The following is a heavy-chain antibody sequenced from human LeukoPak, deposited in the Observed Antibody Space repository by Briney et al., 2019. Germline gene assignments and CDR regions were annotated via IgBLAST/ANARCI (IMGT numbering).Heavy chain of an antibody. Sequence: GGSLRLSCAASGFTFSSYAMHWVRQAPGEGLEYVSAISSNGGSTYYANSVKGRFTISRDNSKNTLYLQMGSLRAEDMAVYYCARGGGQSIAARRFDYWGQGTLVTVSS. CDR3: ARGGGQSIAARRFDY. V-gene: IGHV3-64*01. CDR2: ISSNGGST. J-gene: IGHJ4*02. CDR1: GFTFSSYA. D-gene: IGHD6-6*01.